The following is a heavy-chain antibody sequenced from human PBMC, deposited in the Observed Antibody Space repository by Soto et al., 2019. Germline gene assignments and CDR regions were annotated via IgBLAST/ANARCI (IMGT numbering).Heavy chain of an antibody. CDR3: ARAATVTPWYFDY. D-gene: IGHD4-17*01. CDR1: GFTFSSYW. Sequence: GGSLRLSCAASGFTFSSYWMHWVRQAPGKGLVWVSRINSDGSSTSYADSVKGRFTISRDNAKNTLYLQMNSLRAEDTAVYYCARAATVTPWYFDYWGQGTLVTVSS. CDR2: INSDGSST. J-gene: IGHJ4*02. V-gene: IGHV3-74*01.